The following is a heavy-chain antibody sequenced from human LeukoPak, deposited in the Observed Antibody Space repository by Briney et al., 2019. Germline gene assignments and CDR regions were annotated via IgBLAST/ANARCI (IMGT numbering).Heavy chain of an antibody. CDR2: ISAYNGNT. CDR3: ASSGGRVDTAMVGGDKTVKNYYYYYMDV. D-gene: IGHD5-18*01. V-gene: IGHV1-18*01. CDR1: GYTFTSYG. J-gene: IGHJ6*03. Sequence: ASVKVSCRASGYTFTSYGISWVRQAPGQGLEWMGWISAYNGNTNYAQKLQGRVTMTTDTSTSTAYMELSSLRSEDTAVYYCASSGGRVDTAMVGGDKTVKNYYYYYMDVWGKGTTVTVSS.